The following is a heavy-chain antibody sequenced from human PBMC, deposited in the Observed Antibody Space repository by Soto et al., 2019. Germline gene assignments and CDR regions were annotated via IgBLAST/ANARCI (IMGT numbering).Heavy chain of an antibody. CDR3: ARALYGGTTTFDY. CDR2: IIQDGSDK. D-gene: IGHD2-2*02. Sequence: PGGSLRLSCAASGFTFSRHWMSWVRQAPGKGLEWVANIIQDGSDKYYVDSVEGRFTISRDNAKNSLYLQMNSLRAEDTAVYYCARALYGGTTTFDYWGQGTLVTVSS. CDR1: GFTFSRHW. V-gene: IGHV3-7*05. J-gene: IGHJ4*02.